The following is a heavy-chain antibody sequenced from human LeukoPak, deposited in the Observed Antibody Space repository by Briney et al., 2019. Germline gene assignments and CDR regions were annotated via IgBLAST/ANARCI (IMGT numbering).Heavy chain of an antibody. Sequence: ASVKVSCKASGYTFTSYGISWVRQAPGQGLEWMGWISAYNGNTNYAQKLQGRVTMTTDTSTSTAYMELRSLRSDDTAVYYCARVYGTQLAHNWFDPWGQGTLVTVSS. CDR3: ARVYGTQLAHNWFDP. D-gene: IGHD2-2*01. CDR2: ISAYNGNT. J-gene: IGHJ5*02. V-gene: IGHV1-18*01. CDR1: GYTFTSYG.